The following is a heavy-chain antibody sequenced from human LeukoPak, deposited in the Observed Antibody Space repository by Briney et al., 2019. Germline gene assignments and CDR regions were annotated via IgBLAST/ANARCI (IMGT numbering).Heavy chain of an antibody. D-gene: IGHD6-13*01. CDR1: GFTFDDYG. Sequence: PGGSLRLSCAASGFTFDDYGMNWVRQPPGKGLEGVCNINWSGGSTSYADSLKGRLTISRDNAKSSLYLQMNSLRAEDTAVYYCAKDQDLVSSSWYYFDYWGQGTLVTVSS. V-gene: IGHV3-20*04. CDR3: AKDQDLVSSSWYYFDY. J-gene: IGHJ4*02. CDR2: INWSGGST.